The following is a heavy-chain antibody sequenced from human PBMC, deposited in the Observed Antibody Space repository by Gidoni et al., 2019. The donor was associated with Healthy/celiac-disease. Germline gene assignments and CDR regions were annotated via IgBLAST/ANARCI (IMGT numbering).Heavy chain of an antibody. CDR3: ARDAGGTAMVTWFDP. D-gene: IGHD5-18*01. CDR1: GFTFSSYW. CDR2: IKQDGSEK. J-gene: IGHJ5*02. V-gene: IGHV3-7*04. Sequence: EVQLVESGGGLVQPGGSLRLFCAASGFTFSSYWMSWVRQAPGKGLEWVANIKQDGSEKYYVDSVKGRFTISRDNAKNSLYLQMNSLRAEDTAVYYCARDAGGTAMVTWFDPWGQGTLVTVSS.